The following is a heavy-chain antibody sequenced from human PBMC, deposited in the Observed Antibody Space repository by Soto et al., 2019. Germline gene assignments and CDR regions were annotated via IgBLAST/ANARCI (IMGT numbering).Heavy chain of an antibody. J-gene: IGHJ5*02. Sequence: SETLSLTCTVSGASISSYYWSWIRQPPGKGLEWIGYIYYSGSTNYNPSLKSRVTISVDTSKNQFSLKLSSVTAADTAVYYCARDLLIGYCTNGVCYRYNWFDPWGQGTLVTVSS. CDR1: GASISSYY. CDR3: ARDLLIGYCTNGVCYRYNWFDP. V-gene: IGHV4-59*01. CDR2: IYYSGST. D-gene: IGHD2-8*01.